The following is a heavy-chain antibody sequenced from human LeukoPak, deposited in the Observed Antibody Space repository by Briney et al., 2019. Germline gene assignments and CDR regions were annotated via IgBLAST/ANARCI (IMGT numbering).Heavy chain of an antibody. J-gene: IGHJ6*02. V-gene: IGHV5-51*01. CDR2: VYPGDSDT. Sequence: GESLKIACKGSGYSFTSYWIGWVRQMPGRGLEWMGIVYPGDSDTRYSPSFQGQVTISADKSISTAYLQWSSLKASDTAMYFCARGDYGYYYGLDVWGQGTTVTVFS. D-gene: IGHD4-17*01. CDR3: ARGDYGYYYGLDV. CDR1: GYSFTSYW.